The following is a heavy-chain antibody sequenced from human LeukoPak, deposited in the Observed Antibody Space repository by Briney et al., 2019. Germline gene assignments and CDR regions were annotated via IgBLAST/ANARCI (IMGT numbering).Heavy chain of an antibody. CDR1: GFTFGSFG. Sequence: GGSLSLSCAASGFTFGSFGMYWVRQAPGKGLEWITYIRLDGSGKYYADSVKGRFTISRDNSRNTLYMQMNSLRVEDTAVYYCAKDYRWAYDYWGQGTLVTVSS. D-gene: IGHD2-8*02. J-gene: IGHJ4*02. CDR2: IRLDGSGK. V-gene: IGHV3-30*02. CDR3: AKDYRWAYDY.